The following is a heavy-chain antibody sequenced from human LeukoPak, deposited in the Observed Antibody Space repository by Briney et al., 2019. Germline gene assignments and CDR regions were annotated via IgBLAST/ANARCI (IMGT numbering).Heavy chain of an antibody. J-gene: IGHJ3*02. Sequence: GESLKISCKGSGYIFTSYWIGWVRQMPGKGLEWMGIIYPGDSDARYSPSFQGQVTISADKSISTAYLQWSSLKASDTAMYYCARVFGEVTLMGNVFDIWAKGTMVTVSS. CDR2: IYPGDSDA. CDR3: ARVFGEVTLMGNVFDI. CDR1: GYIFTSYW. V-gene: IGHV5-51*01. D-gene: IGHD3-16*01.